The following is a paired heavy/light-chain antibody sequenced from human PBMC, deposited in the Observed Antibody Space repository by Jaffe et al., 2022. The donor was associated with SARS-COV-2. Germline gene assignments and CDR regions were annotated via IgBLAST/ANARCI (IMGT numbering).Heavy chain of an antibody. CDR2: IFHTGST. V-gene: IGHV4-4*02. CDR1: GGSINSNNW. J-gene: IGHJ4*02. CDR3: TTLHTAMVYFDL. Sequence: QVQLQESGPGLVEPSGTLSLICAVSGGSINSNNWWTWVRQPPGKGLEWIGEIFHTGSTNYMPSLKSRVTMSVDKSRNQLSLKLTSVTAADTAVYYCTTLHTAMVYFDLWGQGTLVTVSS. D-gene: IGHD5-18*01.
Light chain of an antibody. V-gene: IGLV2-14*01. J-gene: IGLJ2*01. CDR3: SSFTSRSTRV. CDR1: SSDVGGYDY. Sequence: QSALTQPASMSGSPGQSITISCTGTSSDVGGYDYVSWYQQHPGKAPKLMIFGVSDRPSGVSSRFSGSKSGNTASLTISGLQAEDEADYYCSSFTSRSTRVFGGGTTLTVL. CDR2: GVS.